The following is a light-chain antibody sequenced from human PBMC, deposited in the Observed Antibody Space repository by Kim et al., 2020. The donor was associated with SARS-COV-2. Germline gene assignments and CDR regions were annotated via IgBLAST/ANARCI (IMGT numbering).Light chain of an antibody. Sequence: APGKAASITVGGSNIGTKGVHWSQQKPGQAPVLVIYYDSDWPSGIPDRFSGSNSGNTATLTISRVEAGDEADYYCQVWDRSSDHVIFGGGTQLTVL. CDR1: NIGTKG. CDR3: QVWDRSSDHVI. CDR2: YDS. J-gene: IGLJ2*01. V-gene: IGLV3-21*04.